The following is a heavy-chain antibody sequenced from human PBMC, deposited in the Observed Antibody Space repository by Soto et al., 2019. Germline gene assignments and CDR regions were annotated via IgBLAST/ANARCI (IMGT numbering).Heavy chain of an antibody. CDR2: ISGSGGST. Sequence: GGSLRLSCAASGFTFSSYAMSWVRQAPGKGLEWVSAISGSGGSTYYADSVKGRFTISRDNSKNTLYLQMNSLRAEDTAVYYCAIDPRGGTSEFDTWGQGTLLTISS. D-gene: IGHD2-15*01. V-gene: IGHV3-23*01. CDR1: GFTFSSYA. CDR3: AIDPRGGTSEFDT. J-gene: IGHJ5*02.